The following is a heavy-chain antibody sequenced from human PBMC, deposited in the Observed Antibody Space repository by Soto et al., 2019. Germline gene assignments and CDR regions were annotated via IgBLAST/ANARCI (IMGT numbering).Heavy chain of an antibody. V-gene: IGHV4-34*01. CDR2: INHIGST. CDR1: GGSFSGYY. D-gene: IGHD2-15*01. Sequence: QVQLQQWGAGLLKPSETLSLTCAVYGGSFSGYYWSWIRQPPGKGLEWIGEINHIGSTNYHPSLKGRVTISVDTSKTQFALKLSSVTDADKAVYYCARGVKIVDKNYYYCYIYVWGNGPTVTVSS. J-gene: IGHJ6*03. CDR3: ARGVKIVDKNYYYCYIYV.